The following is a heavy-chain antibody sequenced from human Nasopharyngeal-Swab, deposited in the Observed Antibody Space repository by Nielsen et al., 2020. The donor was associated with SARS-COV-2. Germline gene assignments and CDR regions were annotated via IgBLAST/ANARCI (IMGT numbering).Heavy chain of an antibody. Sequence: GESLKIYCGSSGFTFSSYAMSWVRQAPGRGMEWVSAITGSGDAKNYAESVRGRFTISRDNSKSTLYLQMNSLRAEDTAEYFCAKDGVRLNGIDVLVQGTTVTVCS. J-gene: IGHJ6*02. CDR1: GFTFSSYA. CDR2: ITGSGDAK. V-gene: IGHV3-23*01. CDR3: AKDGVRLNGIDV. D-gene: IGHD3-16*01.